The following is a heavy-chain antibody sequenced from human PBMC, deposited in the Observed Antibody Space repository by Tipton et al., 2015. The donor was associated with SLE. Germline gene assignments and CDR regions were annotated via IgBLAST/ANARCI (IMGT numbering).Heavy chain of an antibody. CDR2: IYYTGRT. D-gene: IGHD6-19*01. CDR1: SGSISDSIYY. V-gene: IGHV4-39*07. J-gene: IGHJ1*01. Sequence: LRLSCSISSGSISDSIYYWGWIRQSPGKGLQWIGSIYYTGRTYLNPSLKSRVTFSVDTSKNQFSLRLKSVTAADTAVYFCGRHEVRSSGWYRGPQYFHHWGQGTLVTVSS. CDR3: GRHEVRSSGWYRGPQYFHH.